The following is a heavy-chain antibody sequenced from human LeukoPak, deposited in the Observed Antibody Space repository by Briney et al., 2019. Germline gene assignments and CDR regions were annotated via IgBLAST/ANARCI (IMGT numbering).Heavy chain of an antibody. J-gene: IGHJ6*03. CDR3: ARTGGSFYFFYYMDV. CDR1: GGSIRSSSYN. V-gene: IGHV4-39*07. CDR2: IHYTGTT. Sequence: SETLSLTCTVSGGSIRSSSYNWGWIRQPPGKGLEWIGSIHYTGTTFYNPSLNNRATISVDTSKNQFFLKLSSVTAADTAVYYCARTGGSFYFFYYMDVWGKGTTVTVSS. D-gene: IGHD1-26*01.